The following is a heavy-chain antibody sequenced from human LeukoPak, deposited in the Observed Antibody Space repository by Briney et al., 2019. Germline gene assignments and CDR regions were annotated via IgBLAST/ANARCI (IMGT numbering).Heavy chain of an antibody. V-gene: IGHV1-2*02. CDR3: ARVKYYYDSPSAFDI. Sequence: ASVKVSCKASGYTFTGYYMHWVRRAPGQGLEWMGWINPNSGGTNYAQKFQGRVTMTRDTSISTAYMELSRLRSDDTAVYYCARVKYYYDSPSAFDIWGHGTMVTVSS. J-gene: IGHJ3*02. D-gene: IGHD3-22*01. CDR1: GYTFTGYY. CDR2: INPNSGGT.